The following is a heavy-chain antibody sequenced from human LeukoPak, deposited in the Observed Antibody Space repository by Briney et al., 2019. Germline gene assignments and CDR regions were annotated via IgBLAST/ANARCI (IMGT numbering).Heavy chain of an antibody. CDR2: IYTSGRA. J-gene: IGHJ4*02. D-gene: IGHD6-19*01. Sequence: SQTLSLTCTVSGASISSGNSYWSWIRQPAGKGLEWIGRIYTSGRANLNPALKSRVTLSLDTSKNQFSLNLTSVAAADTAVYYCVRGHNSGWSDFDYWGLGTLVTVSS. CDR3: VRGHNSGWSDFDY. CDR1: GASISSGNSY. V-gene: IGHV4-61*02.